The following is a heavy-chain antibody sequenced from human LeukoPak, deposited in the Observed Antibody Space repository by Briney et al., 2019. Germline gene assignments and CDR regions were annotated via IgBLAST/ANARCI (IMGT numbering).Heavy chain of an antibody. D-gene: IGHD5-12*01. CDR3: ARGRGIVATSRWYYFDY. CDR2: IRSTANGYAT. J-gene: IGHJ4*02. Sequence: PGGSLRLSCAASGFTSSGSALHWVRQASGKGLEWVGRIRSTANGYATAYAASVKGRFTISRDNAKNSLYLQMNSLRAEDTAVYYCARGRGIVATSRWYYFDYWGQGTLVTVSS. V-gene: IGHV3-73*01. CDR1: GFTSSGSA.